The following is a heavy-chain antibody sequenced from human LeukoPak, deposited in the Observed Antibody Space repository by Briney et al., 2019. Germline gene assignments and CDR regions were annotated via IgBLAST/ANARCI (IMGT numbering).Heavy chain of an antibody. J-gene: IGHJ4*02. CDR2: INHSGST. CDR1: GGSFSGYY. V-gene: IGHV4-34*01. D-gene: IGHD1-26*01. Sequence: SETLSLTCAVYGGSFSGYYWSWIRQPPGKGLEWIGEINHSGSTNYNPSLKSRVTISVDTSKNQFSLKLSSVTAADTAVYYCARFASGSYYGLDYWGQGTLVTVSS. CDR3: ARFASGSYYGLDY.